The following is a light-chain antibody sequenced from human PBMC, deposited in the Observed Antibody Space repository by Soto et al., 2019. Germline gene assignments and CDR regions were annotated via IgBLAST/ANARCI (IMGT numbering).Light chain of an antibody. CDR1: QSVSNNY. CDR3: QQYGSSGT. CDR2: GAS. V-gene: IGKV3-20*01. J-gene: IGKJ1*01. Sequence: IVLSQSPGTLSLSPGERATLCCRASQSVSNNYLAWCQQKPGQAPRLLIYGASNRATGIPDRFSGSGSGTDFTLTISRLEPEDFAVYYCQQYGSSGTFGQGTKVDI.